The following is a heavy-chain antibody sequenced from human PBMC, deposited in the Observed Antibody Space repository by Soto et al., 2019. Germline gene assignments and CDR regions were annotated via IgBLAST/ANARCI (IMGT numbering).Heavy chain of an antibody. CDR1: GFTFSSYA. Sequence: GGSLRLSCAASGFTFSSYAMSWVRQAPGKGLEWVSAISGSGGSTYYADSVKGRFTISRDNSKNTLYLQVYSLRTEDTAVYYCAKDQMGYYYGMDVWGQGTTVTVSS. J-gene: IGHJ6*02. CDR2: ISGSGGST. CDR3: AKDQMGYYYGMDV. D-gene: IGHD2-8*01. V-gene: IGHV3-23*01.